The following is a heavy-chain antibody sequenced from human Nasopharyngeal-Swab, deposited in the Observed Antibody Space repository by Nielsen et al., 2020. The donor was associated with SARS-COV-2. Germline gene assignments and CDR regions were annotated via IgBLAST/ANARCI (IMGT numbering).Heavy chain of an antibody. V-gene: IGHV4-61*02. CDR2: IYTSGST. J-gene: IGHJ6*02. CDR1: GGSISSGSYY. CDR3: ARDGDYTDV. Sequence: SETLSLTCTVSGGSISSGSYYWSGIRQPAGKGLERMGRIYTSGSTNYNPSLKSQGTRSVDTSKNQFSRKLSSVTAADTAVYYCARDGDYTDVWGQGTTVTVSS. D-gene: IGHD4-11*01.